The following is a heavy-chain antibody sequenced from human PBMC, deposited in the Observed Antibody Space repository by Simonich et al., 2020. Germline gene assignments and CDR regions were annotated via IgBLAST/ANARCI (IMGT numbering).Heavy chain of an antibody. V-gene: IGHV4-38-2*01. D-gene: IGHD6-13*01. Sequence: QVQLQESGPGLVKPSATLYLTCAVSGYSIRSCYYWGWIRPPPGKGLMWIGSIHHRRRTYYNPSLKSRVTISGDTSKNQFSLKLSSVTAADTAVYYGARVGYSNYYYYGMDVWGQGTTVTVSS. CDR1: GYSIRSCYY. J-gene: IGHJ6*02. CDR2: IHHRRRT. CDR3: ARVGYSNYYYYGMDV.